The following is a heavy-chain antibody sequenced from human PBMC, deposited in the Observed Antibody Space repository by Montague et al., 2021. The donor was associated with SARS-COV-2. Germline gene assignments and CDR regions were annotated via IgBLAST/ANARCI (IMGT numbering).Heavy chain of an antibody. Sequence: PALVKPTQTLTLTCTFSGFSLSTSGVGMGWIRQPPGKALEWLALIYWNDDKRYSPSLKSRLTITKDTSKNQVVLTMTNMDPVDTATYYCALTRVSYDILTGYYHRDAFDIWGQGTMVTVSS. V-gene: IGHV2-5*01. CDR2: IYWNDDK. CDR3: ALTRVSYDILTGYYHRDAFDI. D-gene: IGHD3-9*01. CDR1: GFSLSTSGVG. J-gene: IGHJ3*02.